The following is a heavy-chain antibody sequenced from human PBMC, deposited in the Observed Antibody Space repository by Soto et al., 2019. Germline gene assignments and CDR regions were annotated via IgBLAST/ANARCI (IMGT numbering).Heavy chain of an antibody. CDR2: SSYDGNNK. D-gene: IGHD3-16*02. CDR3: ARDPASLAWGTYRPVDY. J-gene: IGHJ4*02. V-gene: IGHV3-30*03. CDR1: GFTFSNYG. Sequence: QVQLVESGGGVVQPGRSLRLSCAASGFTFSNYGMHWVRQAPGKGLEWVAVSSYDGNNKYYADSVKGRFTISRDNSKNTLYLQMNSLRPDDTAVYCCARDPASLAWGTYRPVDYWGQGTLVTVSS.